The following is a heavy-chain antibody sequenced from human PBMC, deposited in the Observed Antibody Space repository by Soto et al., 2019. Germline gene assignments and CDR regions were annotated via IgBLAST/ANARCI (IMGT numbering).Heavy chain of an antibody. J-gene: IGHJ4*02. CDR2: ISAYNGNT. CDR1: GYTFTSYG. CDR3: ARDGRRYCTNGVCYQDMDY. Sequence: ASVKVSCKASGYTFTSYGISWVRQAPGQGLERMGWISAYNGNTNYAQKLQGRVTMTTDTSTSTAYMELRSLRSDDTAVYYCARDGRRYCTNGVCYQDMDYWGQGTLVTVSS. D-gene: IGHD2-8*01. V-gene: IGHV1-18*01.